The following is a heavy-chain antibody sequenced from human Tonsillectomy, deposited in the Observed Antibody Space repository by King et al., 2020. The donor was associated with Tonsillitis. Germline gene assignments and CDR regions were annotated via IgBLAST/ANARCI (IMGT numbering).Heavy chain of an antibody. CDR1: GFIVSDHA. V-gene: IGHV3-30*18. Sequence: VQLVESGGGVVQPGRSLRLSCAASGFIVSDHAMHWVRQAPGKGLEWVASMSHDAKYKWYADSVKGRFTISRDNSNNALYLQMNSLKTEDTAVFYCAKESNAFDIWGLGTIVTVSS. CDR3: AKESNAFDI. CDR2: MSHDAKYK. J-gene: IGHJ3*02.